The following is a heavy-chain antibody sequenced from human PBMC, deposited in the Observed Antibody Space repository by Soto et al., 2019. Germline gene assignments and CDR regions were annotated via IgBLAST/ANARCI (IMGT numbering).Heavy chain of an antibody. CDR2: IYSGGST. CDR3: ARDQPPSSSWTGESIWFDP. V-gene: IGHV3-53*04. Sequence: PGGSLRLSCAASGFTVSSNYMSWVRQAPGKGLEWVSVIYSGGSTYYADSVKGRFTISRHNSKNTLYLQMDSLRAEDTAVYYCARDQPPSSSWTGESIWFDPWGQGTLVTVSS. J-gene: IGHJ5*02. CDR1: GFTVSSNY. D-gene: IGHD6-13*01.